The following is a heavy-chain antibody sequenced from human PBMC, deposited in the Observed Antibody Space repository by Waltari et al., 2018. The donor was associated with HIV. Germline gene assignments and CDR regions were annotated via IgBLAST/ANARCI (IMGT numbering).Heavy chain of an antibody. V-gene: IGHV3-11*01. CDR1: GFTFSAYY. CDR2: IGSSGRNI. J-gene: IGHJ6*02. D-gene: IGHD2-21*01. Sequence: QVQLVESVGGLVKPGGSLRLSCAASGFTFSAYYMSWIRQAPEKRLKWISYIGSSGRNIYYAASVKRRFTFSRDNAKKSLYLQMNSLRAEETTVYHCVRIRGELGGNSAYYYGRDVWGQGPTVIVSS. CDR3: VRIRGELGGNSAYYYGRDV.